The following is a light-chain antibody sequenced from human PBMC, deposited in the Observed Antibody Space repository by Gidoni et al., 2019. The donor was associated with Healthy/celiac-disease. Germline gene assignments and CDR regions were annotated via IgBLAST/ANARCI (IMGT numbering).Light chain of an antibody. CDR3: QRYETHSS. CDR1: HSVGNL. J-gene: IGKJ4*01. Sequence: DIQMSQSPSTLSASIGDRVTITCRASHSVGNLLALYQQRPGQVPKLLIYRASNRESGVPSRFSGSGSGTEFPLTISSLQPDDFATYYCQRYETHSSFGGGTKVE. V-gene: IGKV1-5*03. CDR2: RAS.